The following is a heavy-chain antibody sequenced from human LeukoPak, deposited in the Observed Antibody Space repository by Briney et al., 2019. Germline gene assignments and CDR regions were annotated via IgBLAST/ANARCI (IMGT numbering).Heavy chain of an antibody. Sequence: GRSLRLSSAASGFTFSSYGMHWVRQAPGKGLEWVAVISYDGSNKYYADSVKGRFTISRDNSKNTLYLQMNSLRAEDTAVYYCATDDYYGSGSYSFDYWGQGTLVTVSS. CDR2: ISYDGSNK. CDR3: ATDDYYGSGSYSFDY. V-gene: IGHV3-30*03. D-gene: IGHD3-10*01. J-gene: IGHJ4*02. CDR1: GFTFSSYG.